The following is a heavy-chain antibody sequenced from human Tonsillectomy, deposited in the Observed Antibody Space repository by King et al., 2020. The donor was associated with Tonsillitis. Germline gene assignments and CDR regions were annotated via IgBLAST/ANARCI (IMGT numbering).Heavy chain of an antibody. Sequence: VQLVESGGGLVQPGGSLRLSCAASGFTVSSNYMSWVRQAPGKGLECVSVIYIGGSTYYADSVKGRFTISRDNSKNTLYLQMNSLRAEDTAVYYCAIDPRSIAAAGTRWFDPWGQGTLVTVSS. CDR3: AIDPRSIAAAGTRWFDP. CDR1: GFTVSSNY. V-gene: IGHV3-66*01. CDR2: IYIGGST. J-gene: IGHJ5*02. D-gene: IGHD6-13*01.